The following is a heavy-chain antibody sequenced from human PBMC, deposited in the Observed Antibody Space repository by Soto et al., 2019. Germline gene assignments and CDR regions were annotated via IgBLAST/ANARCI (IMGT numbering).Heavy chain of an antibody. CDR1: GYTFTTYA. V-gene: IGHV1-3*01. J-gene: IGHJ6*02. Sequence: QIQLVKSGADVRKPGASEKVSCTASGYTFTTYAMHWVRQAPGQRPEWMGWINVDNGNTKYSQNFQGRVTITRDTSASTAYMELSGLTYGDTGVYFCARDGRYRYGSYSHYGMDVWGQGTTVIVSS. CDR3: ARDGRYRYGSYSHYGMDV. D-gene: IGHD3-16*02. CDR2: INVDNGNT.